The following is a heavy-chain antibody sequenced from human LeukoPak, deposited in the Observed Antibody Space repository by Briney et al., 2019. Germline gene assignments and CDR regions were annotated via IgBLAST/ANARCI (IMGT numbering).Heavy chain of an antibody. Sequence: GGSLRLSCAASGFTFSNYGMHWVRQAPGKGLEWVAAIWYDGSNKYYGDSVKGRFTISRDNSKNTPYLQMNSLRAEDTAAYYCARAGYGDPHFDFWGKGTLVTVSS. V-gene: IGHV3-33*01. J-gene: IGHJ4*02. CDR1: GFTFSNYG. D-gene: IGHD4-17*01. CDR3: ARAGYGDPHFDF. CDR2: IWYDGSNK.